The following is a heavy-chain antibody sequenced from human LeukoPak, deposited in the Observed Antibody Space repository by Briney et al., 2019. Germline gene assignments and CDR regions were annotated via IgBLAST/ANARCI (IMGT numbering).Heavy chain of an antibody. CDR2: INPNSGGT. CDR3: ARGTTPRVALYYYYMDV. CDR1: GYTFTGYY. J-gene: IGHJ6*03. Sequence: ASVKVSCKASGYTFTGYYMHWVRQAPGQGLEWMGWINPNSGGTNYSQKFQGRVTMTRDTSISTDYMELSRLRSEDTAVYYCARGTTPRVALYYYYMDVWGKGNTVTVSS. V-gene: IGHV1-2*02. D-gene: IGHD5-12*01.